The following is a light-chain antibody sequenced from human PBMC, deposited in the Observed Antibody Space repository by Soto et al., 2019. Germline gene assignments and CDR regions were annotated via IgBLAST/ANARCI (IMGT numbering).Light chain of an antibody. Sequence: QSALTQPASVSGSAGQSIAISCTGSSSDVGIYNYVSWYQQHPGKVPKLIIYEVTSRPSGVSIRFSGSKSGNTASLTISGLQPEDEADYYCGTWDSSLSAYVFGTGTKVTVL. CDR2: EVT. CDR3: GTWDSSLSAYV. V-gene: IGLV2-14*01. CDR1: SSDVGIYNY. J-gene: IGLJ1*01.